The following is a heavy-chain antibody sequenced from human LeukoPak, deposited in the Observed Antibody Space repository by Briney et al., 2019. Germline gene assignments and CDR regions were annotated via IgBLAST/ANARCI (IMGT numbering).Heavy chain of an antibody. CDR1: GGTFSSYA. Sequence: SVKVSCKASGGTFSSYAISWVRQAPGQGREWMGKIIPILGIANYAQKFQGRVTITSDKSTSTAYIELSSLRSEDTAVYYCASLTSLHDAFDIWGQGTMVTVSS. J-gene: IGHJ3*02. V-gene: IGHV1-69*04. CDR2: IIPILGIA. CDR3: ASLTSLHDAFDI.